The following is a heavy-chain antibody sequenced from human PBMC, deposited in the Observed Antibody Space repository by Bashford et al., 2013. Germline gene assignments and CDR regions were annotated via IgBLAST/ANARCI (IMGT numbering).Heavy chain of an antibody. CDR3: ARDWSGSMQRAFDI. V-gene: IGHV4-39*02. Sequence: SSETLSLTCTVSGGSISSSSYYWGWIRQPPGKGLEWIGSIYYSGSTYYNPSLKSRVTISVDTSKNQFSLKLSSVTAADTAVYYCARDWSGSMQRAFDIVGPRDKWSPSPQ. CDR1: GGSISSSSYY. J-gene: IGHJ3*02. CDR2: IYYSGST. D-gene: IGHD2-8*01.